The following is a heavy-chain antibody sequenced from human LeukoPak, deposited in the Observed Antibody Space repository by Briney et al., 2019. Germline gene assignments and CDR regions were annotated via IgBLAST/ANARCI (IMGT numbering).Heavy chain of an antibody. J-gene: IGHJ4*02. V-gene: IGHV1-69*13. CDR3: ARSYNPGYSSGWSSVN. CDR2: IIPIFGTA. CDR1: GGTFSSYA. Sequence: ASVKVSCKASGGTFSSYAISWVRQAPGQGLEWMGGIIPIFGTANYAQKFQGRVTITADESTSTAYMELSSLRSEDTAVYYCARSYNPGYSSGWSSVNWGQGTLVTVSS. D-gene: IGHD6-19*01.